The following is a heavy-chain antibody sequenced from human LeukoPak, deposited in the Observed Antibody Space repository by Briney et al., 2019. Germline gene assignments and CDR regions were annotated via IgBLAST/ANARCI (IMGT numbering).Heavy chain of an antibody. CDR3: AKNPSAYCGGDCYSDY. CDR2: ISSSSSTI. J-gene: IGHJ4*02. Sequence: PGGSLRLSCAASGFTFSSYSMNWVRQAPGKGLEWVSYISSSSSTIYYADSVKGRFTISRDNAKNSLYLQMNTLRAEDTAIYYCAKNPSAYCGGDCYSDYWGQGTLVTVSS. CDR1: GFTFSSYS. V-gene: IGHV3-48*01. D-gene: IGHD2-21*01.